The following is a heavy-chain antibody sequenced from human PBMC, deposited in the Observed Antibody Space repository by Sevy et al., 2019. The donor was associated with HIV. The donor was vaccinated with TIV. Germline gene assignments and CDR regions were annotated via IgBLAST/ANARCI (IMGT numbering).Heavy chain of an antibody. CDR3: AGRRTALVAGHYYGLDV. CDR2: MYYNGHT. Sequence: SETLSLTCTVSGDSVSSGSYHWIWLRQPPGKGLECIGYMYYNGHTNLNPSLRSRITMSVVTSENKFYVKLSSVTAADTAEYYCAGRRTALVAGHYYGLDVWGQGTTVTVSS. V-gene: IGHV4-61*01. CDR1: GDSVSSGSYH. J-gene: IGHJ6*02. D-gene: IGHD5-18*01.